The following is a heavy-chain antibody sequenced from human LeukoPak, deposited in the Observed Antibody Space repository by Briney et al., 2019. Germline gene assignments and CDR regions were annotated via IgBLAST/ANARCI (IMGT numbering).Heavy chain of an antibody. Sequence: GASVKVSCRASGYTFTGYYMHWVRQAPGQGLEWMGWINPNSGGTNYAQKFQGRVTMTRDTSISTAYMELSRLRSDDTAVYYCARDQASGSDEGWFDPWGQGTLVTVSS. CDR2: INPNSGGT. CDR3: ARDQASGSDEGWFDP. J-gene: IGHJ5*02. CDR1: GYTFTGYY. D-gene: IGHD1-26*01. V-gene: IGHV1-2*02.